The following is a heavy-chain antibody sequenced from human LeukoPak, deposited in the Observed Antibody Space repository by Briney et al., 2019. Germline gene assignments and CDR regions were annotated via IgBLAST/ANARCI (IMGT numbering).Heavy chain of an antibody. J-gene: IGHJ4*02. CDR1: GYTFTSYA. Sequence: SVKVSCKASGYTFTSYAISWVRQAPGRGLEWMGRIIPILGIANYAQKFQGRVTITADKSTSTAYMELSSLRSEDTAVYYCARQNDILTGYWDYWGQGTLVTVSS. D-gene: IGHD3-9*01. CDR2: IIPILGIA. V-gene: IGHV1-69*04. CDR3: ARQNDILTGYWDY.